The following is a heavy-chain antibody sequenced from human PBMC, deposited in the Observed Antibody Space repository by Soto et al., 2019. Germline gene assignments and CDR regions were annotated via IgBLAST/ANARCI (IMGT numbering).Heavy chain of an antibody. CDR1: GFIIPCCA. D-gene: IGHD1-26*01. J-gene: IGHJ4*02. CDR2: VGADGTHK. V-gene: IGHV3-30*01. Sequence: QVRLVESGGGVVQPGRSLRLSCAASGFIIPCCAIHWIRQSPGKGLEWVAVVGADGTHKYYGDSVQGRFTISRDTCQNMVFLQMDSLTAEDTALYYCARDVRVGEPDYFDDWGQGTLVSVSS. CDR3: ARDVRVGEPDYFDD.